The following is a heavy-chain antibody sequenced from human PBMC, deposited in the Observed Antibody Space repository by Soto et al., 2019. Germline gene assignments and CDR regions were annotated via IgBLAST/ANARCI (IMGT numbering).Heavy chain of an antibody. CDR3: ARDGELLWFGESVQPPYYFDY. V-gene: IGHV3-7*03. CDR2: IKQDGSEK. Sequence: GGSLRLSCAASGFTFSSYWMSWVRQAPGKGLEWVANIKQDGSEKYYVDSVKGRFTISRDNAKNSLYLQMNSLRAEDTAVYYCARDGELLWFGESVQPPYYFDYWGQGTLVTVSS. CDR1: GFTFSSYW. J-gene: IGHJ4*02. D-gene: IGHD3-10*01.